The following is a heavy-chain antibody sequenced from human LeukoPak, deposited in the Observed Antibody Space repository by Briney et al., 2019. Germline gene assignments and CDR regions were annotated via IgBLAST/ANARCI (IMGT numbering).Heavy chain of an antibody. Sequence: GGSLRLSCAASGFTFSNYWMNWVRQAPGKGLEWVANINQDGSEKYYVDSVEGRFTISRDNAKNSLYLQMNSLRAEDTAVYYCARQWRELQLGYWGQGTLVTVSS. V-gene: IGHV3-7*01. CDR3: ARQWRELQLGY. CDR2: INQDGSEK. D-gene: IGHD1-7*01. J-gene: IGHJ4*02. CDR1: GFTFSNYW.